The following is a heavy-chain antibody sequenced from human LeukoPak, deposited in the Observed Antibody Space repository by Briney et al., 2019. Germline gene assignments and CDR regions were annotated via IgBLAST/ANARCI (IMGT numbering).Heavy chain of an antibody. Sequence: GGSLRLSCAASGFTFSSYSMNWVRQAPGKGLEWVSSISSSSSYVYYADSVKGRFTISRGNAKNSLYLQMNSLRAEDTAVYYCARDLGGIVVVPAAIVGYFDYWGQGTLVTVSS. CDR2: ISSSSSYV. V-gene: IGHV3-21*01. D-gene: IGHD2-2*01. CDR3: ARDLGGIVVVPAAIVGYFDY. CDR1: GFTFSSYS. J-gene: IGHJ4*02.